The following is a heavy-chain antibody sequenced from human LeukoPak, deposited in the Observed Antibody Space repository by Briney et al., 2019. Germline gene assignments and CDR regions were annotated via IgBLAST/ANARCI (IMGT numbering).Heavy chain of an antibody. CDR3: TRDARTAVDGGNYHYYGMDA. V-gene: IGHV1-3*01. Sequence: ASVKVSCKASGYTFTTYAMHWVRQAPGQRLEWMGWLNAGNGDTKYSQKLQGRVTITRDASATTAYMELSSLRSEDTAVYYCTRDARTAVDGGNYHYYGMDAWGQGTTVTVSS. CDR2: LNAGNGDT. D-gene: IGHD6-19*01. CDR1: GYTFTTYA. J-gene: IGHJ6*02.